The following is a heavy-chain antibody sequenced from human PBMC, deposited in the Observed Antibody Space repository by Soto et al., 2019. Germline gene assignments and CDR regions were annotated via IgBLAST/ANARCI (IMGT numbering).Heavy chain of an antibody. V-gene: IGHV4-61*01. CDR1: GGSVSSGSYY. J-gene: IGHJ4*02. D-gene: IGHD3-10*01. CDR3: ARDRGGEADY. Sequence: SETLSLTCTVSGGSVSSGSYYWSWIRQPPGKGLEWIGYIYYSGSTNYNPSLKSRVTISVDTSKNQFSLKLSSVTAADTAVYYCARDRGGEADYWGQGTLVTVSS. CDR2: IYYSGST.